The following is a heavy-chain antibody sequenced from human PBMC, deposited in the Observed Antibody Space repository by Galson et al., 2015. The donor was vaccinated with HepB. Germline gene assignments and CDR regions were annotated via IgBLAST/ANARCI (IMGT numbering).Heavy chain of an antibody. Sequence: SLRLSCAASGFTFSSYGMHWVRQAPGKGLEWVAVIWYDGSNKYYADSVKGRFTISRDNSKNTLYLQMNSLRAEDTAVYYCARMNYYYGRDVWGQGTTVTVSS. CDR2: IWYDGSNK. J-gene: IGHJ6*02. CDR1: GFTFSSYG. V-gene: IGHV3-33*01. CDR3: ARMNYYYGRDV.